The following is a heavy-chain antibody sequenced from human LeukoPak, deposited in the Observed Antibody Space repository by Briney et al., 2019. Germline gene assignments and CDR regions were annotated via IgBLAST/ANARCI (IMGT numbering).Heavy chain of an antibody. V-gene: IGHV4-34*01. CDR3: ASVPMGY. Sequence: SETLSLTCAVYGGSFSVYYWSWIRQPPGKGLEWIGEINHSGSTNYNPSLKSRVTISVDTSKNQFSLKLSSVTAADTAVYYCASVPMGYWGQGTLVTVSS. D-gene: IGHD3-10*01. CDR1: GGSFSVYY. CDR2: INHSGST. J-gene: IGHJ4*02.